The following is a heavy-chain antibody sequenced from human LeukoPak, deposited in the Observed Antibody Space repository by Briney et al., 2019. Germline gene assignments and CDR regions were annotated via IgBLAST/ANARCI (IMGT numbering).Heavy chain of an antibody. D-gene: IGHD6-13*01. V-gene: IGHV4-59*12. CDR2: IYYSGST. Sequence: SETLSLTCTVSGGSISSYYWSWIRQPPGKGLEWIGYIYYSGSTNYNPSLKSRVTISVDTSKNQFSLKLSSATAADTAVYYCAYSSSWYDPDYWGQGTLVTVSS. CDR1: GGSISSYY. J-gene: IGHJ4*02. CDR3: AYSSSWYDPDY.